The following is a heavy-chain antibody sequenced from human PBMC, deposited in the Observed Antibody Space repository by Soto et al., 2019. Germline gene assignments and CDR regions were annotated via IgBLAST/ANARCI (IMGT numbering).Heavy chain of an antibody. CDR2: IKSKTDGGTT. J-gene: IGHJ5*02. CDR1: GFTFSNAW. Sequence: GGSLRLSCAASGFTFSNAWMSWVRQAPGKGLEWVGRIKSKTDGGTTDYAAPVKGRFTISRDDSKNTLYLQMNSLKTEDTAVYYCTTAGLFQWLELNWFDPWGQGTLVTVSS. V-gene: IGHV3-15*01. D-gene: IGHD6-19*01. CDR3: TTAGLFQWLELNWFDP.